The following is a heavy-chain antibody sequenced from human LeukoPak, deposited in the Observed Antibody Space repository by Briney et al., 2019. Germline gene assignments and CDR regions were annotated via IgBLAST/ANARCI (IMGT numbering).Heavy chain of an antibody. Sequence: ASVKVSCKASGGTFSSYAISCVRQAPGQGLEWMGGIIPFFGTANYAQKFQGRVTITADKSTSTAYMELSSLRSEDTAVYYCARDAGSVGPGGYYYYGMDVWGKGTTVTVSS. CDR2: IIPFFGTA. J-gene: IGHJ6*04. CDR3: ARDAGSVGPGGYYYYGMDV. CDR1: GGTFSSYA. D-gene: IGHD3-10*01. V-gene: IGHV1-69*06.